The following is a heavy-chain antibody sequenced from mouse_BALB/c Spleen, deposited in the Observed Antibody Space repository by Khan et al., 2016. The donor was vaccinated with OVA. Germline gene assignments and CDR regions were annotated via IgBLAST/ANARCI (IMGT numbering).Heavy chain of an antibody. CDR1: GYTFTSYT. V-gene: IGHV1-4*01. J-gene: IGHJ3*01. CDR3: VSDWANHKNDGWCAY. D-gene: IGHD4-1*01. Sequence: HVQLKESGAELARPGASVKMSCKASGYTFTSYTIHWIKLRPGQGLEWIGYINPSNGYTNYNQKFKDKATLTADNSSTTAYMELSSLTSDDSAFYNVVSDWANHKNDGWCAYWGRGTVVTGSA. CDR2: INPSNGYT.